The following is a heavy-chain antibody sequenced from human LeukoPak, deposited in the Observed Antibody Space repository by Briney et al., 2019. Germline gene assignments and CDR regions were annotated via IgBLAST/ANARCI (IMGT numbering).Heavy chain of an antibody. D-gene: IGHD4-23*01. CDR2: IHTSGST. J-gene: IGHJ4*02. V-gene: IGHV4-4*09. Sequence: SETLSLTCTVPDGSISNSFWDWVRQPPGKGLEWIAYIHTSGSTNYNPAFKSRVTLSVDTSKSQFSLRPNSVTASDTAVYYCANSYDGKIVPFDNWGQGTLVTVSS. CDR3: ANSYDGKIVPFDN. CDR1: DGSISNSF.